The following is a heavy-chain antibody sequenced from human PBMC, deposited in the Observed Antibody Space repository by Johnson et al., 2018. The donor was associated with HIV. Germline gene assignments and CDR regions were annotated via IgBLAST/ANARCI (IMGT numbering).Heavy chain of an antibody. CDR1: GFTFDDYG. J-gene: IGHJ3*02. Sequence: VQLVESGGGVVRPGGSLRLSCAASGFTFDDYGMSWVRQAPGKGLEWVSGIYWNGGCTGYADSVKGRFTISRDNSKNTMYLQMNGLKTEDTAVYYCANLGDYSGNNGFDIWGRGTMVTVSS. CDR3: ANLGDYSGNNGFDI. V-gene: IGHV3-20*04. CDR2: IYWNGGCT. D-gene: IGHD4-23*01.